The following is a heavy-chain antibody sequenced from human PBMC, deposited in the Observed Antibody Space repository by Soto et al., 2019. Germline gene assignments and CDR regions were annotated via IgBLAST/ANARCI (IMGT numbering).Heavy chain of an antibody. CDR1: GFTFSSYS. J-gene: IGHJ4*02. D-gene: IGHD3-22*01. CDR3: ARDVGYDSSGHYDY. V-gene: IGHV3-21*01. Sequence: LRLSCAASGFTFSSYSMNWVRQAPGKGLEWVSSISSSSSYIYYADSVKGRFTISRDNAKNSLYLQMNSLRAEDTAVYYCARDVGYDSSGHYDYWGQGTLVTVSS. CDR2: ISSSSSYI.